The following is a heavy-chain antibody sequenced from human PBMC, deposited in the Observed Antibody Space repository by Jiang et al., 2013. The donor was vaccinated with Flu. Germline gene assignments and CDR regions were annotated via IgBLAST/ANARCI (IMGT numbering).Heavy chain of an antibody. CDR1: GFTFSNYG. CDR3: ARDRGRDHNSGSYSNSAHYYYMDV. D-gene: IGHD3-10*01. J-gene: IGHJ6*03. CDR2: LWYDQINE. Sequence: VQLLESGGGVVQPGRSLRLSCAASGFTFSNYGLHWVRQAPGKGLEWVAVLWYDQINEYYADSVKGRFTVSRDDSKNTLYLQMHSLRAEDTAVYYCARDRGRDHNSGSYSNSAHYYYMDVWAKGPRSPSP. V-gene: IGHV3-33*01.